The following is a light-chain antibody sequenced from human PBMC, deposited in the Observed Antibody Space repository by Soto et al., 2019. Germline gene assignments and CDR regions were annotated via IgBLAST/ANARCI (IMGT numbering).Light chain of an antibody. CDR2: DAS. V-gene: IGKV3-20*01. CDR3: EQYGSTPLT. CDR1: QSVAHNY. J-gene: IGKJ4*01. Sequence: EIVLTRSPGTLSLSPGERATLSCRASQSVAHNYLAWYQQKPGQAPRFLIYDASSRATGIPDKFSGSGSGTDFTLTISRLEPEDFAVYYCEQYGSTPLTFGGGTKVEIK.